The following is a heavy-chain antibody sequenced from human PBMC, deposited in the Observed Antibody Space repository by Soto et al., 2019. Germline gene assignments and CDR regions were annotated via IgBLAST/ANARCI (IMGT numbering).Heavy chain of an antibody. CDR3: AKDGYSSSSFLITVDY. J-gene: IGHJ4*02. Sequence: PGGSLRLSCAASGFTFSSYAMSWVRQAPGKGLEWVSAISGSGGSTYYADSVKGRFTISRDNSKNTLYLQMNSLRAEDTAVYYCAKDGYSSSSFLITVDYWGQGTLVTVSS. V-gene: IGHV3-23*01. CDR2: ISGSGGST. CDR1: GFTFSSYA. D-gene: IGHD6-6*01.